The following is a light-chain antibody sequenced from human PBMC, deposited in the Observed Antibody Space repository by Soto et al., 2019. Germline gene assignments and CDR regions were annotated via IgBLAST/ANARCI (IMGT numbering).Light chain of an antibody. V-gene: IGKV1-33*01. CDR3: QQYDNLPSLT. CDR2: DAS. Sequence: EIEMPQSHSSLSASVGDIVTITCTASQDISNYLNWYQQKPGKAPKLLIYDASNLETGVPSRFSGSGSGTDFTFTISSLQPEDIATYYCQQYDNLPSLTFGGGTKVDIK. J-gene: IGKJ4*01. CDR1: QDISNY.